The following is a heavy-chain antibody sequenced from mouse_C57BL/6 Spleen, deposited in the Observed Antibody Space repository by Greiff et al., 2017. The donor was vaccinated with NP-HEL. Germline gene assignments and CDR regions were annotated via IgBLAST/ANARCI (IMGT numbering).Heavy chain of an antibody. CDR3: ARRGGDYYGSSYGYFDV. V-gene: IGHV1-26*01. CDR2: INPNNGGT. D-gene: IGHD1-1*01. J-gene: IGHJ1*03. Sequence: EVQLQQSGPELVKPGASVKISCKASGYTFTDYYMNWVKQSHGKSLEWIGDINPNNGGTSYNQKFKGKAKLTVDKSSSTAYMELRSLTSEDSAVYYCARRGGDYYGSSYGYFDVWGTGTTVTVSS. CDR1: GYTFTDYY.